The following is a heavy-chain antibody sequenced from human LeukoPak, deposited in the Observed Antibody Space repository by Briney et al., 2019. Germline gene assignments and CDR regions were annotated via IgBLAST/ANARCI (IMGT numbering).Heavy chain of an antibody. V-gene: IGHV3-30*02. J-gene: IGHJ4*02. CDR1: GFTFSSYG. Sequence: GGSLRLSCAASGFTFSSYGMHWVRQAPGKGLEWVAFIRYDGSNKYYADSVKGRFTISRDNSKNTLYRQMNSLRAEDTAVYYCAKDRTVTTTPYYFDYWGQGTLVTVSS. CDR2: IRYDGSNK. D-gene: IGHD4-17*01. CDR3: AKDRTVTTTPYYFDY.